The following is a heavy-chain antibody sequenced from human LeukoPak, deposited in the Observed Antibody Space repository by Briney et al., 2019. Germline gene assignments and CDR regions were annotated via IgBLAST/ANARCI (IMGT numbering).Heavy chain of an antibody. J-gene: IGHJ5*02. CDR2: ISWNSGSI. Sequence: GGSLRLSCAASGFTFADYAMHWVRQTPGKGLEWVSGISWNSGSIGYADSVKGRFTISRDNSKNTLYLQMNSLRAEDTAVYYCAKVPNWNYLWFDPWGQGTLVTVSS. CDR3: AKVPNWNYLWFDP. D-gene: IGHD1-7*01. V-gene: IGHV3-9*01. CDR1: GFTFADYA.